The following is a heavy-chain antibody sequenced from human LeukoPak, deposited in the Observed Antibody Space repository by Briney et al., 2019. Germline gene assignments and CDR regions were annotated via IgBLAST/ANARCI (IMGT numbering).Heavy chain of an antibody. J-gene: IGHJ4*02. V-gene: IGHV4-59*08. CDR1: GGSISSYY. CDR3: ARMGGYSGYATH. D-gene: IGHD5-12*01. Sequence: PSETLSLTCTVSGGSISSYYWSWIRQPPGKGLEWIGHILYSGTTNSNPSLKSRVTISVDTSKNQISLKLSSVTAADTAVYCCARMGGYSGYATHWGQGTLVTLSS. CDR2: ILYSGTT.